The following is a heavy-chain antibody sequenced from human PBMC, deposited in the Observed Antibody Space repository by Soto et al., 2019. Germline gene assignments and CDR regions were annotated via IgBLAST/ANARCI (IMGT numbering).Heavy chain of an antibody. CDR2: INHSGST. CDR1: GGSFSGYC. J-gene: IGHJ6*02. CDR3: ARNWMRLYWNYGGGYYYYGMDV. D-gene: IGHD1-7*01. V-gene: IGHV4-34*01. Sequence: SETLSLTCAVYGGSFSGYCWSWIRQPAGEGLEWVGEINHSGSTNYSPSLKSRVTISVDTYKNQFSLKLSSVTAADTAVYDCARNWMRLYWNYGGGYYYYGMDVWGQGTTGTVS.